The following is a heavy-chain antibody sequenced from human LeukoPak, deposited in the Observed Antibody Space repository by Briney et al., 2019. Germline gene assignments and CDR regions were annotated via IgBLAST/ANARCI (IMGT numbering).Heavy chain of an antibody. V-gene: IGHV4-61*01. J-gene: IGHJ4*02. CDR2: IYYSGST. Sequence: SETLSLTCTVSGASVSSGSYYWSWIRQPPGKGLEWIGYIYYSGSTNYNPSLKSRVTISVDTSKNQFSLELSSVTAADTAVYYCARGSRGYSYGWGQGTLVTVSS. D-gene: IGHD5-18*01. CDR3: ARGSRGYSYG. CDR1: GASVSSGSYY.